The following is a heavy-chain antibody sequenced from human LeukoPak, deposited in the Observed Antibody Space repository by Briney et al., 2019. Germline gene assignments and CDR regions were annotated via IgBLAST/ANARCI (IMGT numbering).Heavy chain of an antibody. D-gene: IGHD1-1*01. J-gene: IGHJ4*02. V-gene: IGHV3-48*01. Sequence: GGSLRLSCTASGFPFIEYSMNWVRQAPGKGLEWISYIGIDSGNTKYADSVRGRFTISADKAKNSLHLQMNSLRVEDTAVYYCARDHNYAFDNWGQGTLVSVSS. CDR1: GFPFIEYS. CDR2: IGIDSGNT. CDR3: ARDHNYAFDN.